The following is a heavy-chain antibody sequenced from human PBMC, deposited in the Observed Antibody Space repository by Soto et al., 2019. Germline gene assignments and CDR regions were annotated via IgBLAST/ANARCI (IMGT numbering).Heavy chain of an antibody. CDR1: GFTVDDYA. D-gene: IGHD4-17*01. Sequence: EVQLVESGGGLVQPGRSLRLSCAASGFTVDDYAMHWFRQAPGKGLEWVSGISCNSETIDYADSVKGRFTISRDNAKSSLFLQMNSLRPDDTALYYCAKDMKWGGMTTIHYFDSWGQGTLVTVSS. CDR2: ISCNSETI. V-gene: IGHV3-9*01. J-gene: IGHJ4*02. CDR3: AKDMKWGGMTTIHYFDS.